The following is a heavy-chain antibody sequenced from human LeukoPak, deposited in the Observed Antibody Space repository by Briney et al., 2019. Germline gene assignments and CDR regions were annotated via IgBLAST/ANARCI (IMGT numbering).Heavy chain of an antibody. Sequence: GRSLRLSCAASGFTFSSYGMHWVRQAPGKGLEWVALIWYDGSNKYYADSVKGRLTISRDNSKNTLYLQMNSLRAEDTAIYYCAREGPRGNSQFDYWGQGTLVTVSS. CDR2: IWYDGSNK. CDR1: GFTFSSYG. J-gene: IGHJ4*02. D-gene: IGHD2/OR15-2a*01. CDR3: AREGPRGNSQFDY. V-gene: IGHV3-33*01.